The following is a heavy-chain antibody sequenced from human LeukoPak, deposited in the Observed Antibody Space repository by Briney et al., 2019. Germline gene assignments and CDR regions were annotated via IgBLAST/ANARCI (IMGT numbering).Heavy chain of an antibody. V-gene: IGHV1-69*04. J-gene: IGHJ4*02. D-gene: IGHD7-27*01. CDR2: IIPLLVTT. CDR1: GGSFGNFA. Sequence: SVKVSRKTSGGSFGNFALNWVRPAPGQGLEWMGRIIPLLVTTEYAQKFQGRGTISADTCTTTAYMEVTILTSDDTAVYYCARGRGRDHRITGEIPFDYWGQGTLVTVSS. CDR3: ARGRGRDHRITGEIPFDY.